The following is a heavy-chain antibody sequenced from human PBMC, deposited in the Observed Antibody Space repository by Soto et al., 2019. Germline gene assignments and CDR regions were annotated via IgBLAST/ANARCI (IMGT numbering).Heavy chain of an antibody. J-gene: IGHJ4*02. CDR2: VNPDGSTT. Sequence: EVQVVESGGGLVQPGGSLRLSCAASGFTFSSYWMHWARQAPGEGLVWVARVNPDGSTTNYADSVKGRFTVSRDNAKNTVYLHVNSLTAGDTATYYCARGGLYAYYQDNWGQGTLVTVSS. CDR3: ARGGLYAYYQDN. CDR1: GFTFSSYW. V-gene: IGHV3-74*01. D-gene: IGHD3-16*01.